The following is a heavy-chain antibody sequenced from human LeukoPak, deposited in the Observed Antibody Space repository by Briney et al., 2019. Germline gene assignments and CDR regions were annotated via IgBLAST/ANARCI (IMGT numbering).Heavy chain of an antibody. D-gene: IGHD3-10*01. CDR3: ARVMVRGVIDY. CDR1: GGCISTYY. V-gene: IGHV4-59*01. J-gene: IGHJ4*02. CDR2: IYYSGST. Sequence: PSETLSLTCTVSGGCISTYYWSWIRQPPGKGLEWIGYIYYSGSTNYNPSLKSRVTISVDTSKNQFSLKLSSVTAADTAVYYCARVMVRGVIDYWGQGTLVTVSS.